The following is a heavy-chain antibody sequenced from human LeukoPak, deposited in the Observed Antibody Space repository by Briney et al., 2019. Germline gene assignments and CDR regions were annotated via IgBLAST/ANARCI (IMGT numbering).Heavy chain of an antibody. CDR2: ISSSGDST. CDR3: ARGGHFDWLLSWFDP. V-gene: IGHV3-23*01. J-gene: IGHJ5*02. CDR1: GFTFSAYA. D-gene: IGHD3-9*01. Sequence: PGGSLRLSCAASGFTFSAYAMNWVRQAPGKGLEWVSAISSSGDSTYYADSAKGRFTISRDNSKITLYLQMNSLRAEDTAVYYCARGGHFDWLLSWFDPWGQGTLVTVSS.